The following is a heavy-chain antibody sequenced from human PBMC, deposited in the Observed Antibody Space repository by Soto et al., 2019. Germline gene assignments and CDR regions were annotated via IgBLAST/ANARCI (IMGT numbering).Heavy chain of an antibody. D-gene: IGHD1-7*01. CDR3: AGTTSHYWYYMDV. V-gene: IGHV6-1*01. CDR1: GDSVSSNSAA. J-gene: IGHJ6*03. CDR2: TYYRSRWYN. Sequence: TSETLSLPCAISGDSVSSNSAAWNWIRQSPSRGLEWLGRTYYRSRWYNDYAVSVKSRITVNPDTSKNQFSLQLTSVTPEDTAVYYCAGTTSHYWYYMDVWGKGTTVTVSS.